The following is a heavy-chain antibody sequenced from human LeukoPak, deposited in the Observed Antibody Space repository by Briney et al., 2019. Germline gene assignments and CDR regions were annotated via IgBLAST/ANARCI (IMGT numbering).Heavy chain of an antibody. CDR3: AREAGYCSSTSCSYYYYMDV. Sequence: GGSLRLSCAASGFTFSGYYMTWIRQAPGRGLEWVSYISSSGSTIYYADSAKGRFTISRDSAKNSLFLQMNSLRAEDTAVYYCAREAGYCSSTSCSYYYYMDVWGKGTTVTVSS. CDR2: ISSSGSTI. J-gene: IGHJ6*03. V-gene: IGHV3-11*04. CDR1: GFTFSGYY. D-gene: IGHD2-2*03.